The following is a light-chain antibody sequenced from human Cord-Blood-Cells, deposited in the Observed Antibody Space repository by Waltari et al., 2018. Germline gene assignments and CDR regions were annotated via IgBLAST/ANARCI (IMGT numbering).Light chain of an antibody. CDR1: QILLNSAGKTY. V-gene: IGKV2-29*02. Sequence: DIVMTQTPLPLSVTPGQPASIPCNSTQILLNSAGKTYLYWYLHKPSQFPQLLIYEVSRRFTGVPDRFSGSGSGTDFTLKIRRVEAEDVGVYYCMQGIHLIPFGQGTRLEIK. J-gene: IGKJ5*01. CDR2: EVS. CDR3: MQGIHLIP.